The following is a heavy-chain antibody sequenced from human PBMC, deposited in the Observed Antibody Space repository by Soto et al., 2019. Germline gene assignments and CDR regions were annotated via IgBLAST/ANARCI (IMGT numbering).Heavy chain of an antibody. CDR1: GYTFTGYY. CDR3: ASSSLYGMDV. J-gene: IGHJ6*02. V-gene: IGHV1-2*04. Sequence: ASVKVSCKASGYTFTGYYMHRVRQAPGQGLEWMGWINPNSGGTNYAQKFQGWVTMTGDTSISTAYMELSRLRSAADTAVYYCASSSLYGMDVWGQGITVTVSS. CDR2: INPNSGGT.